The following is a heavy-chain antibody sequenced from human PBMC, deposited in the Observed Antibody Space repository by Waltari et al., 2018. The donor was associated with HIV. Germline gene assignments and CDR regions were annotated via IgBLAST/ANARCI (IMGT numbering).Heavy chain of an antibody. V-gene: IGHV1-46*01. D-gene: IGHD3-22*01. Sequence: QMQLLQSGPEVKKPGASVKVSCKASGITFTTNYIHLVRQASGQGLEWMGMIKPSGGTTIYAQKFQGRVTMTRDTSTTTVYLELRSLRSEDSAVYFCARAPYYFDGSGNKIKNFGMDVWGQGTTVTVS. J-gene: IGHJ6*02. CDR3: ARAPYYFDGSGNKIKNFGMDV. CDR2: IKPSGGTT. CDR1: GITFTTNY.